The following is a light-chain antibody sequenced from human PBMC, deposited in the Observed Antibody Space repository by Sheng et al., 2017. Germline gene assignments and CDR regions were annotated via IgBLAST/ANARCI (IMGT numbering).Light chain of an antibody. CDR1: QSVSSSY. Sequence: EIVLTQSPGTLSLSPGERATLSCRASQSVSSSYLAWYQQKPGQAPRLLIYGASSRATGIPDRFSGSGSGTDFSLTISRLEPEDFALYYCQQYGSSPLTFGGG. J-gene: IGKJ4*01. CDR2: GAS. V-gene: IGKV3-20*01. CDR3: QQYGSSPLT.